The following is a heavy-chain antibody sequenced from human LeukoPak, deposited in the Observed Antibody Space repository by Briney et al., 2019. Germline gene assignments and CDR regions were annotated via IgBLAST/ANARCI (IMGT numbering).Heavy chain of an antibody. CDR2: ISSSSSYI. J-gene: IGHJ4*02. CDR1: GFTFSCYS. CDR3: ARTVRHDSSGYYAY. V-gene: IGHV3-21*01. Sequence: GGSLRLSCAASGFTFSCYSMNWVRQAPGKGLEWVSSISSSSSYIYYADSVKGRFTISRDNAKNSLYLQMNSLRAEDTAVYYCARTVRHDSSGYYAYWGQGTLVTVSS. D-gene: IGHD3-22*01.